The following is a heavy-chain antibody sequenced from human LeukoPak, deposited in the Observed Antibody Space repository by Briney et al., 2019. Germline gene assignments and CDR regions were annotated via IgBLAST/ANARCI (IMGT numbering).Heavy chain of an antibody. V-gene: IGHV4-39*01. D-gene: IGHD2-15*01. Sequence: SQTLSLTCTVSGGSISSSSNYWGWIRPPPGKGLEWIGSIYYSGSTYYNPSLKSRVTISVDTSKNQFSLKLSSVTAADTAVYYCARSAPVGGSSRRYYYYGMDVWGQGTTVTVSS. CDR1: GGSISSSSNY. CDR3: ARSAPVGGSSRRYYYYGMDV. CDR2: IYYSGST. J-gene: IGHJ6*02.